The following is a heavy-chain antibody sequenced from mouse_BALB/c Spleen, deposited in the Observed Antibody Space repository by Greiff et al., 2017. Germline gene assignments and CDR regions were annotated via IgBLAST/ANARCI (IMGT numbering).Heavy chain of an antibody. J-gene: IGHJ1*01. CDR3: AREGTYYGNYWYFDV. CDR1: GFTFSSYT. D-gene: IGHD2-10*01. V-gene: IGHV5-12-2*01. CDR2: ISNGGGST. Sequence: EVKLMESGGGLVKPGGSLKLSCAASGFTFSSYTMSWVRQTPEKRLEWVAYISNGGGSTYYPDTVKSRFTISRDNAKNTLYLQMSSLKSEDTAMYYCAREGTYYGNYWYFDVWGAGTTVTVSS.